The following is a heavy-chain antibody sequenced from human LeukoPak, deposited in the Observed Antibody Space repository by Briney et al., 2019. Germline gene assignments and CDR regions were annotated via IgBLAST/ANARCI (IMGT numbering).Heavy chain of an antibody. V-gene: IGHV3-48*01. CDR3: AKGRFGEFSNWFDP. J-gene: IGHJ5*02. CDR1: GFTFSSYS. CDR2: ISSSSSTT. D-gene: IGHD3-10*01. Sequence: PGGSLRLSCAASGFTFSSYSMNWVRQAPGKGLEWVSYISSSSSTTYYADSVKGRFTISRDNSKNTLYLQMNSLRAEDTAVYYCAKGRFGEFSNWFDPWGQGTLVTVSS.